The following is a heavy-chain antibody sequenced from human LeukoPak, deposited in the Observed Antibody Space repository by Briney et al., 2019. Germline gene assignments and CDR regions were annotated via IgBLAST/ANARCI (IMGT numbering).Heavy chain of an antibody. Sequence: GGSLRLSCAASGFTFSNYWMHWVRQAPGKGLVWVSHINNDGSSTSYADSVKRRFTISRDNAKNTLYLQMNSPRTEDTAVYYCACYGIAPPYWGQGTLVTVSS. CDR3: ACYGIAPPY. CDR2: INNDGSST. J-gene: IGHJ4*02. V-gene: IGHV3-74*01. CDR1: GFTFSNYW. D-gene: IGHD2-15*01.